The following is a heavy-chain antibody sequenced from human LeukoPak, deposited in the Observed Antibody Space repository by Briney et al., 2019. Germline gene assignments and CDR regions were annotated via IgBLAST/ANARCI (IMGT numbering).Heavy chain of an antibody. D-gene: IGHD1-14*01. CDR2: IYTSGST. Sequence: PSETLSLTCTVSGGSISSYYWTWIRQPPGKGLEWIGRIYTSGSTNYNPSLKSRVTISVDTSKNQFSLKLSSVTAADTAVYYCARGNHYYYMDVWGKGTTVTVSS. J-gene: IGHJ6*03. CDR3: ARGNHYYYMDV. V-gene: IGHV4-4*08. CDR1: GGSISSYY.